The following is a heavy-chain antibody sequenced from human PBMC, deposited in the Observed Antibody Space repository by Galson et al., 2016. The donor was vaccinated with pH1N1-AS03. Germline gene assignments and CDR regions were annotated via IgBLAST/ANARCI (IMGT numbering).Heavy chain of an antibody. V-gene: IGHV4-34*01. Sequence: LSLTCTVSGGSLTDYQWSWIRQSPGKGLEWIGEISHSGITDYNLCLKSRVSISVDTSKDQFSLNLSSMTAADAAVYYCARGNPFLGSSWYEDSWGQGTLVIVSS. J-gene: IGHJ4*02. CDR1: GGSLTDYQ. CDR3: ARGNPFLGSSWYEDS. CDR2: ISHSGIT. D-gene: IGHD6-13*01.